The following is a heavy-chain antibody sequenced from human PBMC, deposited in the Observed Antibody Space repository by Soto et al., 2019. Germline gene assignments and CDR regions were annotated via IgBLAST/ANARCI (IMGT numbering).Heavy chain of an antibody. V-gene: IGHV4-61*01. CDR2: IYYSGST. CDR1: GGSVSSGSYY. Sequence: SETLSLTCTVSGGSVSSGSYYWSWIRQPPGKGLEWIGYIYYSGSTNYNPSLKSRVTISVDTSKNQFSLKLSSVTAADTAVYYCARAEYSSSWFGSYGMDVWGQGTTVTVSS. CDR3: ARAEYSSSWFGSYGMDV. J-gene: IGHJ6*02. D-gene: IGHD6-13*01.